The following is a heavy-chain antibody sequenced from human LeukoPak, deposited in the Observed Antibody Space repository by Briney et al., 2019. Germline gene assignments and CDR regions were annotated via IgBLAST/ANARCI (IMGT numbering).Heavy chain of an antibody. CDR3: ATYSSSSDYFDY. CDR1: GFTFSSYG. J-gene: IGHJ4*02. CDR2: IWYDGSNK. D-gene: IGHD6-6*01. V-gene: IGHV3-33*01. Sequence: GGSLRLSCAASGFTFSSYGMHWVRQAPGKGLEWVAVIWYDGSNKYYADSVKGRFTISRDNSKNTLYLQMNSLRAEDTAVYYCATYSSSSDYFDYWGQGTLVIVSS.